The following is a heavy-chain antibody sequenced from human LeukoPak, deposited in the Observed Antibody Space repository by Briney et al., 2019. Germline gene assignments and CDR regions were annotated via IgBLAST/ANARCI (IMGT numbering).Heavy chain of an antibody. CDR3: ARVRGY. CDR2: INHSGST. Sequence: SETLSLTCAVYGGSFSGYYWSWIRQPPGKGLEWIGEINHSGSTNYNPSLKSRVTISVDTPKNQFSLKLSSVTAADTAVYYCARVRGYWGQGTLVTVSS. J-gene: IGHJ4*02. CDR1: GGSFSGYY. V-gene: IGHV4-34*01. D-gene: IGHD3-10*01.